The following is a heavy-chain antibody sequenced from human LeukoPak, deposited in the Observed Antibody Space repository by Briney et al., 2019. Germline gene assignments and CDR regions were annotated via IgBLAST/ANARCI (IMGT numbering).Heavy chain of an antibody. CDR3: ARGGGLDV. D-gene: IGHD3-16*01. J-gene: IGHJ6*02. CDR1: AFTFSSYS. V-gene: IGHV3-7*03. Sequence: PGGSLRLSCVASAFTFSSYSMNWARQAPGKGLEWVASINHNGNVNYYVDSVKGRFTISRDNAKNSLYLQMSNLRAEDTAVYFCARGGGLDVWGQGATVTVSS. CDR2: INHNGNVN.